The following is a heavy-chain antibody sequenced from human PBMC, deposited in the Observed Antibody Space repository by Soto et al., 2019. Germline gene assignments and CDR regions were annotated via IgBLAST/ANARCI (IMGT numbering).Heavy chain of an antibody. CDR3: ARDPSHGSGSYLDY. CDR2: IWFDGSNK. D-gene: IGHD3-10*01. V-gene: IGHV3-33*01. CDR1: GFTFSDYG. J-gene: IGHJ4*02. Sequence: GGSLRLSCAASGFTFSDYGMHWVRQAPGKGLEWVAVIWFDGSNKYYADPVKGRFTLSRDNSKNTLYLQMNGLRAEDTGVFYCARDPSHGSGSYLDYWGQGTLVTVSS.